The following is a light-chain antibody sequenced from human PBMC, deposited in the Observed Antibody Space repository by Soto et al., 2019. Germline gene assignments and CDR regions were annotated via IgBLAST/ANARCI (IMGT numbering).Light chain of an antibody. V-gene: IGKV3-20*01. J-gene: IGKJ3*01. CDR2: GAS. CDR3: QQYNNWLLFT. CDR1: QSVNSNY. Sequence: DIVLTQSPGTLSLSPGERATLSCRASQSVNSNYLAWYQQKPGQAARLLIYGASSRATGIPDRFSGVGSGTEFTLTISSLQSEDSAIYYCQQYNNWLLFTFGPGTKVDIK.